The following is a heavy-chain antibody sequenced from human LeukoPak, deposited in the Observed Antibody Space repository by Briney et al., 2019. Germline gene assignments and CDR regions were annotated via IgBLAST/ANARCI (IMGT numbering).Heavy chain of an antibody. D-gene: IGHD3-22*01. CDR3: AGLVGRYSSGLYYYYFDY. Sequence: PSETLSLTCTVSGDSINSLDLWSWVRQPPGKRQEWIGEMYLSGTTHSNPSVKSRVTISIDKSKNQFFLNLSSVTAADTAVYYCAGLVGRYSSGLYYYYFDYWGQGTLVTVSS. CDR2: MYLSGTT. J-gene: IGHJ4*02. CDR1: GDSINSLDL. V-gene: IGHV4-4*02.